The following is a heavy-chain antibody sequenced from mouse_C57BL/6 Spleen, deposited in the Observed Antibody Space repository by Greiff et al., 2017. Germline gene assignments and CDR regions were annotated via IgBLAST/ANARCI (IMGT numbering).Heavy chain of an antibody. V-gene: IGHV14-2*01. D-gene: IGHD2-2*01. CDR1: GFNIKDYY. CDR3: AREGGYDGAWFAY. J-gene: IGHJ3*01. Sequence: DVKLQESGAELVKPGASVKLSCTASGFNIKDYYMHWVKQRTEQGLEWIGRIDPEDGETKSAPNFQGKATITADPSSNTAYLQLSSLTSEDTAVYYCAREGGYDGAWFAYWGQGTLVTVSA. CDR2: IDPEDGET.